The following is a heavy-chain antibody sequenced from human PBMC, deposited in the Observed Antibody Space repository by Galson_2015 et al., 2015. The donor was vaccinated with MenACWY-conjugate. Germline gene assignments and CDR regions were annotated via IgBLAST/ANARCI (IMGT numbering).Heavy chain of an antibody. J-gene: IGHJ6*02. Sequence: QSGAEVKKPGESLQISCTGSGYSFTTYWIGWVRQMPGKGLERMGFISPGDSYTRYNPAFQGQVTISADKSISTAYLQWNSLQASDTAMYYCTRHPPGGRGMDVWGQGTTVTVSS. CDR3: TRHPPGGRGMDV. D-gene: IGHD1-26*01. CDR2: ISPGDSYT. CDR1: GYSFTTYW. V-gene: IGHV5-51*01.